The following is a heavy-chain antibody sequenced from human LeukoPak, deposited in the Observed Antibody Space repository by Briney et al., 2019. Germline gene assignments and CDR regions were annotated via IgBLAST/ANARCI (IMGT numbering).Heavy chain of an antibody. Sequence: PGGSLRLSCAASGFTFSSYGMHRVRQAPGKGLEWVAFIRYDGSNKYYADSVKGRFTISRDNSKNTLYLQMNSLRAEDTAVYYCAKPAGYSSSWYPNFDYWGQGTLVTVSS. J-gene: IGHJ4*02. CDR1: GFTFSSYG. V-gene: IGHV3-30*02. CDR3: AKPAGYSSSWYPNFDY. CDR2: IRYDGSNK. D-gene: IGHD6-13*01.